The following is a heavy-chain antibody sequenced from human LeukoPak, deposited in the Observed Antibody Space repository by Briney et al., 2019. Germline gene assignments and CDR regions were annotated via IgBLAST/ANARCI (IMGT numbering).Heavy chain of an antibody. CDR2: IYYSGST. D-gene: IGHD2-2*01. CDR3: ASTIVVVPAASIAYYYYMDV. CDR1: GGSISSYY. J-gene: IGHJ6*03. V-gene: IGHV4-59*12. Sequence: PSETLSLTCTVSGGSISSYYWSWIRQPPGKGLEWIGYIYYSGSTNYNPSLKSRVTISVDTSKNQFSLKLSSVTAADTAVYYCASTIVVVPAASIAYYYYMDVWGKGTTVTVSS.